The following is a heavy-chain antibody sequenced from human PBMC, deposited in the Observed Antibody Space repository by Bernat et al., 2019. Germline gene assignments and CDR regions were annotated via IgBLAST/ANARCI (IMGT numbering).Heavy chain of an antibody. V-gene: IGHV3-15*01. J-gene: IGHJ4*02. CDR3: TTGFRVGGVWFSVVN. Sequence: EVQLVESGGGLVKPGGSLRLSCAASGFSFIDPWMSWVRQAPGKGLEWVGRIKSQGDDGTTDYAASVKGRFITSRDDSKSTLYLQMNSLKSEDTGVYDCTTGFRVGGVWFSVVNWGLGTLVTVSS. CDR1: GFSFIDPW. CDR2: IKSQGDDGTT. D-gene: IGHD3-16*01.